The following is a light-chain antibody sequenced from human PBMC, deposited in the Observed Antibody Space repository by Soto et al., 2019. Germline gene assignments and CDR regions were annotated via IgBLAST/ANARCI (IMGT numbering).Light chain of an antibody. Sequence: DIQLTQSPSFLSASVGGRVTITCRASQAISSHLAWYQQKPGKAPNLLIYGASTLQSGVPSRFSGSGSGTQFTLTISSLQPEDFAVYYCHHLDDSPPWTFGQGTKVEV. J-gene: IGKJ1*01. V-gene: IGKV1-9*01. CDR3: HHLDDSPPWT. CDR1: QAISSH. CDR2: GAS.